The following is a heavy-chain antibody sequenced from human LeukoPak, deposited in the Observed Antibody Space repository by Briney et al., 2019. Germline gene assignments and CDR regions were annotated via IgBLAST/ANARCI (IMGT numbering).Heavy chain of an antibody. D-gene: IGHD2-8*02. Sequence: GGSLRLSCAASGFTFSSNAMSWVRQAPGKGLEWVSAISGSGGSTYYADSVKGRFTISRDNSKNTLYLQMNSLRAEDTAVYYCARDLSGDSYYGMDVWGQGTTVTVSS. J-gene: IGHJ6*02. CDR1: GFTFSSNA. CDR2: ISGSGGST. CDR3: ARDLSGDSYYGMDV. V-gene: IGHV3-23*01.